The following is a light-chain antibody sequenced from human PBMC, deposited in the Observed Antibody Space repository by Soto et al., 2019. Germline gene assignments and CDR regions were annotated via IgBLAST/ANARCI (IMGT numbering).Light chain of an antibody. J-gene: IGKJ1*01. CDR2: DAS. V-gene: IGKV3-15*01. CDR1: QSVSSSY. Sequence: EIVLTQSPGTLSLSPGERVTLSCRASQSVSSSYLAWYQQKPGQAPRLLIYDASTRATGIPARFSGSGSGTEFTLTISSLQSEDYTVYYCQQYNDWQWTFGQGTKVDIK. CDR3: QQYNDWQWT.